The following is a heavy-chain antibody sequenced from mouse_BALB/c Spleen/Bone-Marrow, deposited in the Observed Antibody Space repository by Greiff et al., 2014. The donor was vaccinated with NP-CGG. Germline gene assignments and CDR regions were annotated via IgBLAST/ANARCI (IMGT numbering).Heavy chain of an antibody. D-gene: IGHD2-3*01. CDR2: INPDSSTI. J-gene: IGHJ3*01. V-gene: IGHV4-1*02. CDR3: ARNGYYGWIAY. CDR1: GFDFSRYW. Sequence: EVQLVESGGGLVQPGGSLKLSCAASGFDFSRYWMTWVRQAPGKGLEWIGEINPDSSTINYTPSLKDKFIISRDNAKNTLFLRMSKVRSEDTALYYCARNGYYGWIAYWGQGTLVTVSA.